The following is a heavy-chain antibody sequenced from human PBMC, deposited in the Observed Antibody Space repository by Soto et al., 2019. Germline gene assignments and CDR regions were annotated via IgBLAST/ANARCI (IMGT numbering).Heavy chain of an antibody. J-gene: IGHJ4*02. CDR1: VESISSSSYY. D-gene: IGHD2-21*01. V-gene: IGHV4-39*01. CDR3: DRLRTTVVNKAYFDY. CDR2: IYYSGRT. Sequence: SETLSLTCIFSVESISSSSYYCGWIRQPPWKGLEWIGSIYYSGRTYYNPSFKSRVTISIDTSKNQFSLKLSSVTATDTAVYYCDRLRTTVVNKAYFDYLCQGVPVTVSS.